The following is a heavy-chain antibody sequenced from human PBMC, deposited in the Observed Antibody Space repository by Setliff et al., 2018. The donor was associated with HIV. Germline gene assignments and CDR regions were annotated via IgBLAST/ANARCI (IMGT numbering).Heavy chain of an antibody. J-gene: IGHJ3*02. CDR1: GASITSYY. Sequence: LSLTCTVSGASITSYYWSWIRQPPGKGLEWIGFIHYTGNTNYNPSLKSRVTMSTDTSKNQLSLKLNSVTAADTAVYYCARHWNYDTGLDPFDIWGQGTMVTVSS. D-gene: IGHD3-22*01. V-gene: IGHV4-59*08. CDR2: IHYTGNT. CDR3: ARHWNYDTGLDPFDI.